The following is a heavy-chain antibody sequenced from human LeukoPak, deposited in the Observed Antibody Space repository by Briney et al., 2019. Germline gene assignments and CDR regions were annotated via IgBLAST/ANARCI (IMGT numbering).Heavy chain of an antibody. Sequence: SETLSLTCTVSGGSISSSSYYWGWIRPPPGKGLEWIGSIYYSGSTYYNPSLKSRVTISVDTSKNQFSLKLSSVTAADTAVYYCARPFFNRGYFDYWGQGTLVTVSS. CDR1: GGSISSSSYY. CDR3: ARPFFNRGYFDY. CDR2: IYYSGST. D-gene: IGHD2/OR15-2a*01. V-gene: IGHV4-39*01. J-gene: IGHJ4*02.